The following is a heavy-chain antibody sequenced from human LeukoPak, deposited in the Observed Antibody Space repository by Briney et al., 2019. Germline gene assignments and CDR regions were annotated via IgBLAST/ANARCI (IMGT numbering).Heavy chain of an antibody. V-gene: IGHV1-2*02. CDR1: GYTFTGYY. CDR2: INPNSGGT. J-gene: IGHJ6*02. D-gene: IGHD3-10*01. CDR3: AAWAYVSGNGMDV. Sequence: ASVKVSCKASGYTFTGYYMHWVRQAPGQGLEWMGWINPNSGGTNYAQKFQGRVTMTRDTSISAAYMELSRLRSDDTAVYYCAAWAYVSGNGMDVWGQGTTVTVSS.